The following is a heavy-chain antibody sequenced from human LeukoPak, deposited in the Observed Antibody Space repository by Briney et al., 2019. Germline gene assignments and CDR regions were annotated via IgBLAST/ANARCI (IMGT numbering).Heavy chain of an antibody. CDR2: INNSGSSA. Sequence: GGSLRLSCAASGFTFNNYWINWVRQAPGKGLVWVSGINNSGSSARYVDSVKGRFTISRDNSKNTLFLQMNSLGAEDTAVYYGARRGTGHGMPVWGQGTTVIVPS. CDR1: GFTFNNYW. V-gene: IGHV3-74*01. D-gene: IGHD1-1*01. CDR3: ARRGTGHGMPV. J-gene: IGHJ6*02.